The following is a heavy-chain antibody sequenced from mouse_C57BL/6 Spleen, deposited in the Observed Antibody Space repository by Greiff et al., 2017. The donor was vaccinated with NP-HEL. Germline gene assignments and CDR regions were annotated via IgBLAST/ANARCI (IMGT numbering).Heavy chain of an antibody. Sequence: VQLQQPGAELVRPGSSVKLSCKASGYTFTSYWMDWVKQRPGQGLEWIGNIYPSDSETHYNQKFKDKATLTVDKSSSTAYMQLSSLTSEDSAVYYCARRVYSNYGRYAMDYWGQGTSVTVSS. CDR3: ARRVYSNYGRYAMDY. J-gene: IGHJ4*01. CDR1: GYTFTSYW. CDR2: IYPSDSET. D-gene: IGHD2-5*01. V-gene: IGHV1-61*01.